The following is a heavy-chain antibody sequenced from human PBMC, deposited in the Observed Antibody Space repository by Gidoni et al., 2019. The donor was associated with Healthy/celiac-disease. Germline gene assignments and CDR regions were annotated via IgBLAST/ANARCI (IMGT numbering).Heavy chain of an antibody. V-gene: IGHV3-30-3*01. J-gene: IGHJ6*02. D-gene: IGHD1-26*01. CDR1: GFTFSSYA. CDR3: ARDRHSGYYGMDV. CDR2: ISYDGSNK. Sequence: QVQLVESGGGVVQPGRSLRLSCAASGFTFSSYAMHWVRQAPGKGLEWVAVISYDGSNKYYADSVKGRFTISRDNSKNTLYLQRNSLRAEETAVYYCARDRHSGYYGMDVWGQGTTVTVSS.